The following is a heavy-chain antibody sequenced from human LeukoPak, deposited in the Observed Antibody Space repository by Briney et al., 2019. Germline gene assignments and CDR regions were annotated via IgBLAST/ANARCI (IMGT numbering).Heavy chain of an antibody. V-gene: IGHV4-39*01. D-gene: IGHD3-10*01. Sequence: SETLSLTCSVSGGSISSTDYYWGCIRQPPGKGLEWAGSIYYRGCTYYYPSLKHHVTTSADTTKNQSSLKMSSVAAADTAVYYCARHWPTIRGVDYWGQGTLVTVSS. CDR3: ARHWPTIRGVDY. CDR2: IYYRGCT. J-gene: IGHJ4*02. CDR1: GGSISSTDYY.